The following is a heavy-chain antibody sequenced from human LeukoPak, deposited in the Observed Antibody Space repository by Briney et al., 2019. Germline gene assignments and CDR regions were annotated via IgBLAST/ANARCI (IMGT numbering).Heavy chain of an antibody. Sequence: PGGSLRLSCAASGFTFSDYGMSWVRQAPGKGLEWVSSISTTSSYIYYADSMKGRFTISRGNAKNSLYLQMNSLRPEDTAVYYCAKDREFRDIVVVVAAMTHWGQGTLVTVSS. CDR3: AKDREFRDIVVVVAAMTH. V-gene: IGHV3-21*01. CDR2: ISTTSSYI. D-gene: IGHD2-15*01. J-gene: IGHJ4*02. CDR1: GFTFSDYG.